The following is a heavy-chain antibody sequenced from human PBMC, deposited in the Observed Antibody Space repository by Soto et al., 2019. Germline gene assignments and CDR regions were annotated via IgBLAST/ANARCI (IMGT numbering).Heavy chain of an antibody. V-gene: IGHV3-23*01. CDR1: GFTFSSHA. CDR2: ISTSGATT. D-gene: IGHD5-12*01. CDR3: VKEGGWIKRWIDF. Sequence: GGSLRLSCATSGFTFSSHAMSWVRQAAGKGLEWVSAISTSGATTYYADSVKGRFTISRDNSKSTLYLQMNSLRPEDTAVYYCVKEGGWIKRWIDFSGPGT. J-gene: IGHJ4*02.